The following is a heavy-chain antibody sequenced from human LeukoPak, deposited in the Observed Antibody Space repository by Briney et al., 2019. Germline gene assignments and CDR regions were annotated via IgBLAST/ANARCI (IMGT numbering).Heavy chain of an antibody. J-gene: IGHJ3*02. D-gene: IGHD3-22*01. V-gene: IGHV4-39*07. CDR1: GGSISSSSYY. CDR3: ARTRLEFVVVITTTGAFDI. Sequence: SETLSLTCTVSGGSISSSSYYWGWIRQPPGKGLEWIGSIYYSGSTYYNPSLKSRVTISVDTSKNQFSLKLSSVTAADTAVYYCARTRLEFVVVITTTGAFDIWGQGIMVTVSS. CDR2: IYYSGST.